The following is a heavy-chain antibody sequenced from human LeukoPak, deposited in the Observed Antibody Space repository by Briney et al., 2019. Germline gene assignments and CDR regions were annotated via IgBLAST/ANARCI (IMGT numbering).Heavy chain of an antibody. V-gene: IGHV1-46*01. CDR2: INPSGGST. Sequence: ASVKVSCKASGYTFTSYYMHWVRQAPGQGLEWMGIINPSGGSTSYAQKFQGRVTMTRDTSTSTAYMELSRLRSDDTAVYYCTRDVPAAGRALDYWGQGTLVTVSS. D-gene: IGHD6-13*01. CDR1: GYTFTSYY. J-gene: IGHJ4*02. CDR3: TRDVPAAGRALDY.